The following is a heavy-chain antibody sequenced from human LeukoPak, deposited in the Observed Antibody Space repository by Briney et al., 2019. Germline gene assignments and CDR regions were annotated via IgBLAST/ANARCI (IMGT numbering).Heavy chain of an antibody. J-gene: IGHJ6*03. Sequence: ASVKVSCKASGGTFSSYAISWVRQAPGQGLEWMGGIIPIFGTANYAQKFQGRVTITADESTSTAYMELSSLRSEDTAVYYCARGYSYYDFWSGYYTPYMDVWGKGTTVTVSS. D-gene: IGHD3-3*01. CDR1: GGTFSSYA. CDR3: ARGYSYYDFWSGYYTPYMDV. CDR2: IIPIFGTA. V-gene: IGHV1-69*13.